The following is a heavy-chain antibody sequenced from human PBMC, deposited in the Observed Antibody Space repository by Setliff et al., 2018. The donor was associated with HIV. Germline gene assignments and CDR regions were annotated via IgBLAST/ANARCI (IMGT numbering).Heavy chain of an antibody. CDR2: VYYSGTT. CDR3: ARGNSWGMTGSYYYYMGV. V-gene: IGHV4-39*07. CDR1: GGSLNSGTYY. Sequence: SETLSLTCTVSGGSLNSGTYYWGWVRQPPGKGLEWIGNVYYSGTTYYNPSLKSRVTITADESTSTAYMELSSLRSEDTAVYYCARGNSWGMTGSYYYYMGVWGKGTTVTVSS. J-gene: IGHJ6*03. D-gene: IGHD3-9*01.